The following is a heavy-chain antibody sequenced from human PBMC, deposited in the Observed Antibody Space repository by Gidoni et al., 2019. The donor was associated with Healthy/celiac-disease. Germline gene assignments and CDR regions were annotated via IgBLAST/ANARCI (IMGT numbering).Heavy chain of an antibody. CDR1: GFTFSSYA. D-gene: IGHD1-26*01. Sequence: EVPLLESGGGLVQPGGSLRLSCAASGFTFSSYAMSWVRQAPGKGLEWVSAISGSGGSTYYADSVKGRYTISRDNSKNTLYLQMNSLRAEDTAVYYCAKVPLGATTGGGFDPWGQGTLVTVSS. J-gene: IGHJ5*02. V-gene: IGHV3-23*01. CDR3: AKVPLGATTGGGFDP. CDR2: ISGSGGST.